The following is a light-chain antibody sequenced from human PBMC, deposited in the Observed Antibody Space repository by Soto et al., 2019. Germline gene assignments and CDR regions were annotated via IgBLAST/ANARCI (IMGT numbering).Light chain of an antibody. J-gene: IGKJ1*01. CDR3: QQYKSWGT. CDR1: RTVSNW. CDR2: RAS. V-gene: IGKV1-5*03. Sequence: DIQRTQSPSILSASVGARVAITCRASRTVSNWLAWYQHQPGRAPRLLISRASTLESGVPPRFSGSGSGTEFTLTIRSLQPDDFATYYCQQYKSWGTFGQGTKVDI.